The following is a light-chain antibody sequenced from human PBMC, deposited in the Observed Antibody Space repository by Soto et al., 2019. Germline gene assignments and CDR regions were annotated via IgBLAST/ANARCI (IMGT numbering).Light chain of an antibody. J-gene: IGKJ4*01. CDR1: QSISTW. Sequence: DIQMTQSPSTLSASVGDRVTITCRASQSISTWLAWYQQKPGKAPKLLIYKASSLESGVPSRFSGSGSGTGFTLTISSLQPDDFATYYCQQYNTYPLTFGGGTTVAIK. V-gene: IGKV1-5*03. CDR3: QQYNTYPLT. CDR2: KAS.